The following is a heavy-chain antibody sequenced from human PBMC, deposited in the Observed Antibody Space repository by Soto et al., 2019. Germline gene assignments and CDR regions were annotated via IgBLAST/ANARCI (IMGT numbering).Heavy chain of an antibody. V-gene: IGHV3-74*01. D-gene: IGHD2-2*01. CDR2: INSDGGST. Sequence: HPGGSLRLSCAASGFTFSSYWMHWVRQAPGKGLVWVSRINSDGGSTSYADSVKGRFTISRDNAKNTLYLQMNSLRAEDTAVYYCARDSVVPAPDYWGQGTLVTVSS. J-gene: IGHJ4*02. CDR1: GFTFSSYW. CDR3: ARDSVVPAPDY.